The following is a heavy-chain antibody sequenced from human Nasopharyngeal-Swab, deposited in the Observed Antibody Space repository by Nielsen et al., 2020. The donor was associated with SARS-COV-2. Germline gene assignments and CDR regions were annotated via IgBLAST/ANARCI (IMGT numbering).Heavy chain of an antibody. CDR3: ARHGSGSGWPDAFGI. Sequence: GESLKISCKGSGYSFTSYWIGWVRQMPGKGLEWMGIIYPGDSDTRYSPSFQGQVTISADKSISTAYLQWSSLKASDTAMYYCARHGSGSGWPDAFGIWRQVTMVTVSS. D-gene: IGHD6-19*01. CDR1: GYSFTSYW. J-gene: IGHJ3*02. CDR2: IYPGDSDT. V-gene: IGHV5-51*01.